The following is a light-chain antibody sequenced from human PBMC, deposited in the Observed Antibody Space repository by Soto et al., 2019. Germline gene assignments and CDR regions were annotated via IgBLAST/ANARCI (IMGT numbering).Light chain of an antibody. CDR3: QQYGKMPLT. Sequence: EILLTQSPGTLSLSPGDRATLSCRASQSFGSNLLAWYQVKPGQAPRFLIYGACARAIGIPDRFSGSGSGTDFTLTSSRLEPEDFGVYYCQQYGKMPLTFGGGTKVEMK. CDR2: GAC. CDR1: QSFGSNL. J-gene: IGKJ4*01. V-gene: IGKV3-20*01.